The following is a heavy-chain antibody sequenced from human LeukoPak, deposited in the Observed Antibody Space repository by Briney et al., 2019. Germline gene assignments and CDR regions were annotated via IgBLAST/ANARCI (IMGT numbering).Heavy chain of an antibody. CDR2: ISSSATTI. CDR1: GFTFSSYE. V-gene: IGHV3-48*03. J-gene: IGHJ4*02. CDR3: TREGAGGDRDY. D-gene: IGHD4-17*01. Sequence: GGSLRLSCAASGFTFSSYEMNWVRQAPGKGLEWVSYISSSATTIYYADSVKGRFSIPRDNAKNSLYLQMNSLRADDTAVYYCTREGAGGDRDYWGQGTLVTVSS.